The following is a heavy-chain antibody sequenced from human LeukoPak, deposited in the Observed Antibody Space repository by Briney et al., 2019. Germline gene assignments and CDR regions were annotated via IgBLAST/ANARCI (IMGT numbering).Heavy chain of an antibody. CDR2: IFYTGT. Sequence: SETLSLTCTVSGGSFSDYYWSWIRQSPGKGLEWIGYIFYTGTSYKPSLKSRVTISADTSKNQFSLNLSSVTAADTAVYYCAREVAAAGTNAYYYYYYMDVWGKGTTVTIS. CDR3: AREVAAAGTNAYYYYYYMDV. D-gene: IGHD6-13*01. J-gene: IGHJ6*03. CDR1: GGSFSDYY. V-gene: IGHV4-59*01.